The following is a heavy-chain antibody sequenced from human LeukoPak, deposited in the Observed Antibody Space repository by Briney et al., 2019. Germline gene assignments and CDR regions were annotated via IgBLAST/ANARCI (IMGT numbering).Heavy chain of an antibody. Sequence: PGGSLRLSCAASGFTFSSYSMNWVRQAPGKGLEWVSSISSRSSYIYYADSVKGRFTISRDNAKNSLYLQMNSLRAEDTAVYYCAREMVRGVNFYYYYYGMDVWGQGTTVTVSS. J-gene: IGHJ6*02. V-gene: IGHV3-21*01. CDR2: ISSRSSYI. CDR3: AREMVRGVNFYYYYYGMDV. D-gene: IGHD3-10*01. CDR1: GFTFSSYS.